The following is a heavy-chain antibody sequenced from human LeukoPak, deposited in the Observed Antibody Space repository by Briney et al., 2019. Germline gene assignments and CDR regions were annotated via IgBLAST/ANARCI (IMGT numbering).Heavy chain of an antibody. V-gene: IGHV3-33*01. CDR3: ARGRWTASSAYYSYVDN. CDR2: IWSDGSNE. Sequence: PGGSLRLSCAASGFNFTYYGMHWVRQAPGKGLEWAAVIWSDGSNEYYADSVKGRFTISRDDSKNTVCLQVSSLRAEDTAVYYCARGRWTASSAYYSYVDNWGQGTLVTVSS. D-gene: IGHD3-22*01. J-gene: IGHJ4*02. CDR1: GFNFTYYG.